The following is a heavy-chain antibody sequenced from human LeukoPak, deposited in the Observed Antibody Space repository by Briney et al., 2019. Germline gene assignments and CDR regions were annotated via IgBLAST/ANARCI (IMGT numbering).Heavy chain of an antibody. CDR2: FYHSGTT. CDR1: GDSISSGYY. J-gene: IGHJ5*02. CDR3: ARQGNCGGGCCYNWFGP. Sequence: SETLSLTCAVSGDSISSGYYWGWIRQPPGKGLEWIDTFYHSGTTYYNPSLKSRVTISVDTSKNQFSLKLTSVTAADTAVYYCARQGNCGGGCCYNWFGPWGQGTLVTVSS. D-gene: IGHD2-15*01. V-gene: IGHV4-38-2*01.